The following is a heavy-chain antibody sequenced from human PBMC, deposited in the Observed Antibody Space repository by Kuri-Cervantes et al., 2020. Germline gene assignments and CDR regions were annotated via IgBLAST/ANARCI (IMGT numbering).Heavy chain of an antibody. V-gene: IGHV4-59*13. CDR3: ARGSGWYGY. J-gene: IGHJ4*02. CDR1: GFTFSSYW. D-gene: IGHD6-19*01. CDR2: IYYSGST. Sequence: GSLRLSCAASGFTFSSYWMSWIRQPPGKGLEWIGYIYYSGSTNYNPSLKSRVTISVDTSKNQFSVKLSSVTAADTAVYYCARGSGWYGYWGQGTLVTVSS.